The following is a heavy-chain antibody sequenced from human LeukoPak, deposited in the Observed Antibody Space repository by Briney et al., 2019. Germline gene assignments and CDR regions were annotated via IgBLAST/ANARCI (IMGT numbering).Heavy chain of an antibody. CDR2: ISGSGGST. CDR3: LVWSRIPPSGPFDY. V-gene: IGHV3-23*01. Sequence: GGSLRLSCAASGFTFSSYAMSWVRQAPGKGLEWVLAISGSGGSTYYADSVKGRFTISRDNSKNTLYLQMNSLRAEDTAVYYCLVWSRIPPSGPFDYWGQGTLVTVSS. CDR1: GFTFSSYA. D-gene: IGHD3/OR15-3a*01. J-gene: IGHJ4*02.